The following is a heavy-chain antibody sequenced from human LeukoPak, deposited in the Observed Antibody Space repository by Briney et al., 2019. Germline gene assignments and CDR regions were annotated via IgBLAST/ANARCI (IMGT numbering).Heavy chain of an antibody. J-gene: IGHJ4*02. V-gene: IGHV1-8*01. CDR3: ARGKAAAGLSL. CDR2: MNPNSGNT. D-gene: IGHD6-13*01. CDR1: GYTFTGYD. Sequence: ASVKVSCKASGYTFTGYDINWVRQATGQGLEWMGWMNPNSGNTGYAQKFQGRVTTTRNTSISTAYMELSSLRSEDTAVYYCARGKAAAGLSLWDQGTLVTVSS.